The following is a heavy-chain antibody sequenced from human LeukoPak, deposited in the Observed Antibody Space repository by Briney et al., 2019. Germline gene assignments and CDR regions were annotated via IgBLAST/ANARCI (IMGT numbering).Heavy chain of an antibody. CDR1: GYSISSGYY. Sequence: PSENLSLTCTVSGYSISSGYYWGWIRQPPGKGLEWIGTIYHSGSTYYNPSLKSRVTISVDTSKNQFSLKLTSVTAADTAVYYCARVRGYCSSTICYRYYFDYWGQGTLVTVSS. D-gene: IGHD2-2*01. J-gene: IGHJ4*02. CDR2: IYHSGST. CDR3: ARVRGYCSSTICYRYYFDY. V-gene: IGHV4-38-2*02.